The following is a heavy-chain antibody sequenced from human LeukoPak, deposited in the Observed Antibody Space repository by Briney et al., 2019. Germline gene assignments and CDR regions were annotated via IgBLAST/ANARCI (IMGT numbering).Heavy chain of an antibody. J-gene: IGHJ3*02. Sequence: GGSLRLSCAASGFTVSSNYMSWVRQAPGKGLESVSVIYSGDSTYYADSVKGRFTISRDNSKNTLYLQMNSLRAEDTAVYYCARGYSSGKGNAFDIWGQGTMVTVSS. V-gene: IGHV3-53*01. CDR1: GFTVSSNY. CDR2: IYSGDST. CDR3: ARGYSSGKGNAFDI. D-gene: IGHD6-19*01.